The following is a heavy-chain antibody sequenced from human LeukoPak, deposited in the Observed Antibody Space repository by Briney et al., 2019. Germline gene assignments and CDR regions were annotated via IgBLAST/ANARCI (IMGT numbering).Heavy chain of an antibody. CDR1: GFTVSNH. CDR2: LYSGGST. CDR3: AKVVSYSYSFDGFFDP. V-gene: IGHV3-66*01. Sequence: PGGSLRLPCAASGFTVSNHMTWVRQAPGKGLEWVSVLYSGGSTYYADSVKGRFTISRDNSKNTVFLQMNSLRAEDTAVYFCAKVVSYSYSFDGFFDPWGQGTLVTVSS. J-gene: IGHJ5*02. D-gene: IGHD5-18*01.